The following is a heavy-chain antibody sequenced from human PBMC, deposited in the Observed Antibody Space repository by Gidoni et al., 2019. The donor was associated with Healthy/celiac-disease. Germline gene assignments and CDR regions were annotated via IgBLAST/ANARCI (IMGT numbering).Heavy chain of an antibody. J-gene: IGHJ6*02. CDR3: ARIWRYGMDV. V-gene: IGHV2-26*01. Sequence: QVTLKESGPVLVKPTETLTLTCTVSGFSLSNARMGVSWIRQPPGKALEWLAHIFSNAEKSYSTSLKSRLTISKDTSKSQVVLTMTNMDPVDTATYYCARIWRYGMDVWGQGTTVTVSS. CDR2: IFSNAEK. CDR1: GFSLSNARMG. D-gene: IGHD3-3*01.